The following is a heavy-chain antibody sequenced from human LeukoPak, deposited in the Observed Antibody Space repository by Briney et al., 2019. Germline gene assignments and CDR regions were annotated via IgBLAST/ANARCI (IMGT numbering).Heavy chain of an antibody. CDR2: IYYSGST. V-gene: IGHV4-59*01. CDR1: GGSISSYY. D-gene: IGHD4-17*01. J-gene: IGHJ6*02. CDR3: ARVAVTTSDWYYYYGMDV. Sequence: SETLSLTCTVSGGSISSYYWSWIRQPPGKGLEWIGYIYYSGSTNYNPSLKSRVTISVDTFKNQFSLKLSSVTAADTAVYYCARVAVTTSDWYYYYGMDVWGQGTTVTVSS.